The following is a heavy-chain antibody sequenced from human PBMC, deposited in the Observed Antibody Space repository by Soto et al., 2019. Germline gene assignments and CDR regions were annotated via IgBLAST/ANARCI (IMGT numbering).Heavy chain of an antibody. CDR2: IYYSGST. Sequence: QVQLQESGPGLVKPSQTLSLTCTVSGGSISSGDYYWSWIRQPPGKGLEWIGYIYYSGSTYYNPSLKSRVTISVDTSKNQFSLKLSSVTAADTAVYYCARAIYGDYGEYYYGMDVWGQGTTVTVSS. CDR1: GGSISSGDYY. V-gene: IGHV4-30-4*01. D-gene: IGHD4-17*01. J-gene: IGHJ6*02. CDR3: ARAIYGDYGEYYYGMDV.